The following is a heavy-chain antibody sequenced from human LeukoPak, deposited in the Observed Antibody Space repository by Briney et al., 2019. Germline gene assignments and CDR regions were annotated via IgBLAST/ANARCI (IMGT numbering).Heavy chain of an antibody. CDR2: ISNSGGST. V-gene: IGHV3-23*01. CDR1: GFTFSSYG. D-gene: IGHD3-10*01. J-gene: IGHJ4*02. CDR3: AKDRGGTFDY. Sequence: GGSLRLSCAASGFTFSSYGMTWVRQAPGKGLEWVSGISNSGGSTYYADSVKGRFTIPRDNSKNTLYLQMNSLRAEDTAVYYCAKDRGGTFDYWGQGTLVTVSS.